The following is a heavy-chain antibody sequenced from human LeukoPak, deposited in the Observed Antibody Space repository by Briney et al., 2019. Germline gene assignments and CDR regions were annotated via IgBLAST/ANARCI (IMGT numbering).Heavy chain of an antibody. CDR3: AKDGAGKEFDY. D-gene: IGHD6-13*01. J-gene: IGHJ4*02. CDR1: GFTFDDYT. V-gene: IGHV3-43*01. Sequence: GGSLRLSCAASGFTFDDYTMHWGRQAPGKGLEWVSLISWDGGSTYYADSVKGRFTISRDNSKNSLYLQMNSLRTEDTALYYCAKDGAGKEFDYWGQGTLVTVSS. CDR2: ISWDGGST.